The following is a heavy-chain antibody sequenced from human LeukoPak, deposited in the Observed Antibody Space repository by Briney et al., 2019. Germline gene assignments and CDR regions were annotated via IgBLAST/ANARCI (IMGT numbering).Heavy chain of an antibody. Sequence: GGSLRLSCAASGFTFSGYSMNWVRQAPGKGLEWVPYISDSSSAMYYADSVKGRFTISRDNAKNSLYLQMNSLRAEDTAVYYCAGYCSSVSCRNIDYWGQGTLVTVSS. V-gene: IGHV3-48*04. CDR1: GFTFSGYS. CDR3: AGYCSSVSCRNIDY. CDR2: ISDSSSAM. D-gene: IGHD2-2*01. J-gene: IGHJ4*02.